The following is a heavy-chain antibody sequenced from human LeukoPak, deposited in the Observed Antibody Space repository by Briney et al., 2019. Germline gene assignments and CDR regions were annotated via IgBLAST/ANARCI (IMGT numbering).Heavy chain of an antibody. CDR1: GFTFSSYG. D-gene: IGHD6-13*01. CDR3: AKDRGSSLGRDAFDI. Sequence: GGSLRLSCAASGFTFSSYGMHWVRQAPGRGLEWVAFIRYDGSNKYYADSVKGRFTISRDNSKNTLYLQMNSLRAEDTAVYYCAKDRGSSLGRDAFDIWGQGTMVTVSS. J-gene: IGHJ3*02. V-gene: IGHV3-30*02. CDR2: IRYDGSNK.